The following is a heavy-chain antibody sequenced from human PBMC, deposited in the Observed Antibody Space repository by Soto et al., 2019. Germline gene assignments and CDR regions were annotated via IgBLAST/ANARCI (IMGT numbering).Heavy chain of an antibody. J-gene: IGHJ6*02. D-gene: IGHD2-15*01. CDR3: ARVGYCSGGSCYSAYDYYGMDV. Sequence: ASVKVSCKASGYTFTSYGISWVGQAPGQGLEWMGWISAYNGNTNYAQKLQGRVTMTTDTSTSTAYMELRSRRSDDTAVYYCARVGYCSGGSCYSAYDYYGMDVWGQGTTVTVSS. CDR1: GYTFTSYG. V-gene: IGHV1-18*04. CDR2: ISAYNGNT.